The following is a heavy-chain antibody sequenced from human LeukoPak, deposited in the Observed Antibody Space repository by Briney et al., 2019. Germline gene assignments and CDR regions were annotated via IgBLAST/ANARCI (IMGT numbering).Heavy chain of an antibody. CDR1: GYTFTGYY. D-gene: IGHD1-26*01. CDR2: INPNSGGT. Sequence: ASVKVSCKASGYTFTGYYMHWVRQAPGQGLEWMGWINPNSGGTNYAQKFQGRVTMTRDTSISTAYMELSRLGSDDTAVYYCARARRRSGSKNDAFDIWGQGTMVTVSS. J-gene: IGHJ3*02. V-gene: IGHV1-2*02. CDR3: ARARRRSGSKNDAFDI.